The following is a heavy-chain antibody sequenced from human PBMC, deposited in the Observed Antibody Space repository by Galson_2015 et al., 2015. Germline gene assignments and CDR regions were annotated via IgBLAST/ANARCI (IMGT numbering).Heavy chain of an antibody. CDR3: ARVPTVTSFDY. CDR2: INSSGSTI. CDR1: GFTFSDYY. J-gene: IGHJ4*02. D-gene: IGHD4-17*01. V-gene: IGHV3-11*01. Sequence: SLRLSCAASGFTFSDYYMSWIRQAPGKGLEWVSYINSSGSTIYYADSVKGRFTISRDNAKNSLYLQMNSLRAEDTAVYYCARVPTVTSFDYWGQGTLVTVSS.